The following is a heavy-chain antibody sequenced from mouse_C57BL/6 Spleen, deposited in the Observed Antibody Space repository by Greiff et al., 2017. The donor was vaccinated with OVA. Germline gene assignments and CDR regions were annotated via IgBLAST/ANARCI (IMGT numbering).Heavy chain of an antibody. CDR3: ARGIYDGYYWYFDV. D-gene: IGHD2-3*01. Sequence: EVMLVESGGGLVKPGGSLKLSCAASGFTFSSYTMSWVRQTPEKRLEWVATISGGGGNTYYPDSVTGRFTISRDNAKNTLYLQMSSLRSEDTALYYCARGIYDGYYWYFDVWGTGTTVTVSS. J-gene: IGHJ1*03. CDR1: GFTFSSYT. V-gene: IGHV5-9*01. CDR2: ISGGGGNT.